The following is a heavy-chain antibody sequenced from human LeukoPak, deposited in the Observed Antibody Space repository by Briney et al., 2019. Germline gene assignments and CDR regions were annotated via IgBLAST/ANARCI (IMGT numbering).Heavy chain of an antibody. J-gene: IGHJ3*02. V-gene: IGHV4-61*02. CDR1: GGSISSGSYY. D-gene: IGHD3-10*01. Sequence: SQTLSLTCTVSGGSISSGSYYWSWIRQPAEKGLEWIGRIFASGITNYNPSLKSRVTISVDTSNNQFSLKLSSVTAADTAVYYCARGPGSYSKEAFDMWGQGTMVTVSS. CDR2: IFASGIT. CDR3: ARGPGSYSKEAFDM.